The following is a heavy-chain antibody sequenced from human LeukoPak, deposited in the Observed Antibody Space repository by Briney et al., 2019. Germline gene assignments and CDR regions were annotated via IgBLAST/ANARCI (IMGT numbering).Heavy chain of an antibody. J-gene: IGHJ4*02. V-gene: IGHV4-30-4*01. CDR2: IYYSGST. Sequence: SETLSLTCIVSGDSISSSDYYWSWIRQPPGTGLEWIGYIYYSGSTYYNPSLKSRVTISVDTSKNQFSLKLSSVTAADTAVYYCARDLGALDYWGQGTLVTVSS. CDR3: ARDLGALDY. D-gene: IGHD3-16*02. CDR1: GDSISSSDYY.